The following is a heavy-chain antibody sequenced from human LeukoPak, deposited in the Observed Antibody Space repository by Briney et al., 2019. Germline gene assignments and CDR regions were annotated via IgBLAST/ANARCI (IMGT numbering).Heavy chain of an antibody. CDR3: AREAYGSGSYYYYYYGMDV. J-gene: IGHJ6*02. V-gene: IGHV1-2*02. CDR1: GYTFTGYY. CDR2: INPNSGGT. D-gene: IGHD3-10*01. Sequence: ASVKVSCKASGYTFTGYYMHGVRQAPGQVLKWMGWINPNSGGTNYAQKFQGRVTMTRDTSISTAYMELSRLRSDDTAVYYCAREAYGSGSYYYYYYGMDVWGQGTTVTVSS.